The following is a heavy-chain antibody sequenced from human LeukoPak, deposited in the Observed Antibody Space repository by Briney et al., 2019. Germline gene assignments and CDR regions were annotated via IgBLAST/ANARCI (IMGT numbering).Heavy chain of an antibody. D-gene: IGHD3-22*01. V-gene: IGHV4-59*12. J-gene: IGHJ4*02. CDR2: IYYSGST. CDR1: GGSISSYY. Sequence: PSETLSLTCTVSGGSISSYYWSWTRQPPGKGLEWIGYIYYSGSTYYNPSLKSRVTISVDTSKNQFSLKLSSVTAADTAVYYCATLGFSSGYYYYFDHWGQGTLVTVSS. CDR3: ATLGFSSGYYYYFDH.